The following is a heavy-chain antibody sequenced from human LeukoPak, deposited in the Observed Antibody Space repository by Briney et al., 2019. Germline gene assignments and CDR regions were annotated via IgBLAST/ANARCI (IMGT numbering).Heavy chain of an antibody. D-gene: IGHD6-13*01. CDR3: AKQVVSGSSWYKLSYYYYMDV. V-gene: IGHV3-23*01. CDR1: GFTFSSYA. J-gene: IGHJ6*03. Sequence: GGSLRLSCAASGFTFSSYAMSWVHQAPGKGLEGVSAISGSGGSTYYADSVKGRFTISRDNSKNTLYLQMNSLRAEDTAVYYCAKQVVSGSSWYKLSYYYYMDVWGKGTTVTVSS. CDR2: ISGSGGST.